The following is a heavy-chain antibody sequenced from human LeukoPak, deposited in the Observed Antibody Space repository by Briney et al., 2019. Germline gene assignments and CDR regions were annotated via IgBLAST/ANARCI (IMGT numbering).Heavy chain of an antibody. Sequence: GGSLRLSCAASGFTFSTYSMNWVRQAPGKGLEWVSSISGTSSYIYYADSVKGRFTISGDNAKNSLYLQMNSLRAEDTAVYYCARADYDILTGYYAETYYYYMDVWGKGTTVTVSS. J-gene: IGHJ6*03. CDR3: ARADYDILTGYYAETYYYYMDV. CDR1: GFTFSTYS. CDR2: ISGTSSYI. D-gene: IGHD3-9*01. V-gene: IGHV3-21*01.